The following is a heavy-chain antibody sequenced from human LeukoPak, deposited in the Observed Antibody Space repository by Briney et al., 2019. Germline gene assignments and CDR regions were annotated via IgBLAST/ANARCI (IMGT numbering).Heavy chain of an antibody. D-gene: IGHD2-8*01. Sequence: GGSLRLSCAASGFTFSSYSMNWVRQAPGKGLEWVSSISSSSSYIYYADSVKGRFTISRDNAKNSLYLQMNSLRAEDTAVYYCARDLFGPIVPMVYADYGMDVWGQGTTVTVSS. CDR1: GFTFSSYS. J-gene: IGHJ6*02. V-gene: IGHV3-21*01. CDR3: ARDLFGPIVPMVYADYGMDV. CDR2: ISSSSSYI.